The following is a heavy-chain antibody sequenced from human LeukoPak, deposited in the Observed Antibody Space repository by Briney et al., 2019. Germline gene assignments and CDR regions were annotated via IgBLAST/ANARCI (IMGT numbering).Heavy chain of an antibody. CDR2: ISSSSSTI. J-gene: IGHJ4*02. Sequence: GGSLRLSCAASGFTFSSYSMNWVRQAPGKGLEWVSYISSSSSTIYYADSVKGRFTISRDNAKNSLYLQMNSLRAEDTAVYYCAGSYCSSTSCHTILDYWGQGTLVTVSS. CDR1: GFTFSSYS. V-gene: IGHV3-48*01. D-gene: IGHD2-2*02. CDR3: AGSYCSSTSCHTILDY.